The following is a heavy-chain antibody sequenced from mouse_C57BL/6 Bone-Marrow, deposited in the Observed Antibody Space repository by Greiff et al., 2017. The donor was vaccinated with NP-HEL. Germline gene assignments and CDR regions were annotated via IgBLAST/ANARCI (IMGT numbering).Heavy chain of an antibody. CDR2: SRNKANDYTT. CDR1: GFTFSDFY. J-gene: IGHJ1*03. CDR3: ARDATGTGRYFDV. V-gene: IGHV7-1*01. Sequence: EVMLVESGGGLVQSGRSLRLSCATSGFTFSDFYMEWVRQAPGKGLEWIAASRNKANDYTTEYSASVKGRFIVSRDTSQSILYLQMNALRAEDTAIYYCARDATGTGRYFDVWGTGTTVTVSS. D-gene: IGHD4-1*01.